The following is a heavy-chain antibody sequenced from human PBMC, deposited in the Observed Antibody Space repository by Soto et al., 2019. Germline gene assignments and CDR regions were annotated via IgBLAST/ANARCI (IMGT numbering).Heavy chain of an antibody. Sequence: SETLSLTCTVSGGSISSGGYYWSWIRQHPGKGLEWIGYIYYSGSTYYNPSLKSRVTISVDTSKNQFSLKLSSVTAADTAVYYCARVHASGWYVWDYWGQGTLVTVSS. V-gene: IGHV4-31*03. J-gene: IGHJ4*02. CDR3: ARVHASGWYVWDY. D-gene: IGHD6-19*01. CDR1: GGSISSGGYY. CDR2: IYYSGST.